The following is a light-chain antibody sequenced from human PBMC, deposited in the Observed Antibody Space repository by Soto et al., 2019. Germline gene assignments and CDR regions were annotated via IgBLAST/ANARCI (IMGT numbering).Light chain of an antibody. J-gene: IGLJ2*01. V-gene: IGLV1-40*01. Sequence: QSVLTQPPSVSGAPGQRVTISCTGSSSNIGAGYDVHWYQQLPGTAPKLLIYGNSNRPSGVPDRFSGSKSGTSASLAVTGLQAEDDADYYCQSYDSSLSGSNVFGGGTKLTVL. CDR1: SSNIGAGYD. CDR2: GNS. CDR3: QSYDSSLSGSNV.